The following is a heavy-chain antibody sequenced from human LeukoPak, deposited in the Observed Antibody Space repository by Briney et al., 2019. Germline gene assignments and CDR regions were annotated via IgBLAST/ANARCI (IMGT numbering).Heavy chain of an antibody. Sequence: SETLSLTCTVSGGSISSGGYYWSWIRQHPGKGLEWIGYIYYSGSTYCNPSLKSRVTISVDTSKNQFSLKLSSVTAADTAVYYCANYDSTGAWGYWGQGTLVTVSS. V-gene: IGHV4-31*03. J-gene: IGHJ4*02. CDR3: ANYDSTGAWGY. CDR1: GGSISSGGYY. D-gene: IGHD3-22*01. CDR2: IYYSGST.